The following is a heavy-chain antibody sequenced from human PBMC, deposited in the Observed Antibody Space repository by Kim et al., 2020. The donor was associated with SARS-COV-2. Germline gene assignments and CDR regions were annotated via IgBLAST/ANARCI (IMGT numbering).Heavy chain of an antibody. D-gene: IGHD6-19*01. J-gene: IGHJ4*02. CDR3: AQDHPSPGWPTFGD. CDR1: GFAVYRFA. CDR2: ITNNNGKT. Sequence: GGSLRLSCAASGFAVYRFAMNWVRQAPGKGLEWISAITNNNGKTYYQDSVKGRFTIPRDESKNIVFLHMNSLRVEDTAVYYCAQDHPSPGWPTFGDWGQG. V-gene: IGHV3-23*01.